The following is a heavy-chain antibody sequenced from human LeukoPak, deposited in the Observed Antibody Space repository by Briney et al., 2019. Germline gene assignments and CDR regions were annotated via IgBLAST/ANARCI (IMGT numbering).Heavy chain of an antibody. Sequence: SETLSLTCTVSGGSISSYYWSWIRQPAGKGLEWIGRIYTSGSTNYNPSLKSRVTMSLDTSKNQFSLKLSSVTAADTAVYYCATAGCTDGICYLDYWGQGTLVTVSS. CDR1: GGSISSYY. J-gene: IGHJ4*02. D-gene: IGHD2-8*01. CDR2: IYTSGST. V-gene: IGHV4-4*07. CDR3: ATAGCTDGICYLDY.